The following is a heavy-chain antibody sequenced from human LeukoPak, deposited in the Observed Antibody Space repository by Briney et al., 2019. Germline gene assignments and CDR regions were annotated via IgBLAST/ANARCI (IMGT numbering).Heavy chain of an antibody. CDR2: INSDGSST. CDR1: GFTFSSDL. Sequence: GGSLRLSCAASGFTFSSDLMHCVRQAPGEGLVWGSRINSDGSSTSYADSVKGRFTISRDNAKNTLYLQMNSLRAEDTAVYYCAREAAVGYCSSTSCSTLDYWGQGTLVTVSS. J-gene: IGHJ4*02. CDR3: AREAAVGYCSSTSCSTLDY. V-gene: IGHV3-74*01. D-gene: IGHD2-2*02.